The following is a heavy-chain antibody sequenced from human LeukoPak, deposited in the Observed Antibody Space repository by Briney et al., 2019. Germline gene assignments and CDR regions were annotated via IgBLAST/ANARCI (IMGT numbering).Heavy chain of an antibody. V-gene: IGHV1-2*02. CDR2: INPKSGGT. Sequence: AGVTDSCKASGYTFTGYYMHWVRQAPGQGLEWMGWINPKSGGTIYAQKFQGRVTITRDTSISTAYMELSRLRSDDTAVYYCARGDILTALVYMDVWGKGTTVTVSS. J-gene: IGHJ6*03. CDR1: GYTFTGYY. CDR3: ARGDILTALVYMDV. D-gene: IGHD3-9*01.